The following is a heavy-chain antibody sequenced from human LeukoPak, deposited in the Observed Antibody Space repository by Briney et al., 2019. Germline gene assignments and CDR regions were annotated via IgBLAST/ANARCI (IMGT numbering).Heavy chain of an antibody. CDR2: IYYSGST. V-gene: IGHV4-28*01. Sequence: PSETLSLTCAVSGYSISSNNWWGWIRQPPGQGLEWIGYIYYSGSTYYNPSLKSRVTMSVDTSKNHFSLRLSSVTAVDTAVYYCARLRIDYYDSSGYGNWFDPWGQGSLVTVSS. CDR1: GYSISSNNW. CDR3: ARLRIDYYDSSGYGNWFDP. D-gene: IGHD3-22*01. J-gene: IGHJ5*02.